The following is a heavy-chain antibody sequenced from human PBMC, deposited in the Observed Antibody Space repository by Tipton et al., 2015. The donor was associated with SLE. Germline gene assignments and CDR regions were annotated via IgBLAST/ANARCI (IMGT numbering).Heavy chain of an antibody. CDR1: GYSISSGYY. J-gene: IGHJ4*02. Sequence: TLSLTCAVSGYSISSGYYWSWIRQPPGKGLEWIGEINHSGSTNYNPSLKSRVTISVDTSKNQFSLKLSSVTAADTAVYYCARGEGQWLVYWGQGTLVTVSS. D-gene: IGHD6-19*01. CDR2: INHSGST. V-gene: IGHV4-34*01. CDR3: ARGEGQWLVY.